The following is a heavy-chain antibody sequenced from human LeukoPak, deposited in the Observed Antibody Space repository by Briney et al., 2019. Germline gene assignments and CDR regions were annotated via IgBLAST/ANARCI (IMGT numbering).Heavy chain of an antibody. J-gene: IGHJ3*01. CDR2: ITMNGGNT. Sequence: GGSLRLSCAASGFTFGIYAMHWVGQAPGKGLEHVSTITMNGGNTYYADSVKGRFTISRDNSKDTLFLQMGSLRAEDVAVFYCAKPLTSYSSGFSDVFDVWGHGSMVTVSS. CDR1: GFTFGIYA. D-gene: IGHD5-18*01. CDR3: AKPLTSYSSGFSDVFDV. V-gene: IGHV3-64*02.